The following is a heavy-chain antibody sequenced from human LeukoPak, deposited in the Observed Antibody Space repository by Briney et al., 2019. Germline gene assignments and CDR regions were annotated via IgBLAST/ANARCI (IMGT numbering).Heavy chain of an antibody. J-gene: IGHJ6*02. CDR2: ITIDGSST. Sequence: PGGSLRLSCVASRVTSSNSWMHWVRHAPGKGLVWVSRITIDGSSTTYADSLNGRFTISRDSAKNTLYPQMNSLRAEDTAVYYCTRDRFYAMDAWGQGTTVTVSS. CDR1: RVTSSNSW. CDR3: TRDRFYAMDA. V-gene: IGHV3-74*01.